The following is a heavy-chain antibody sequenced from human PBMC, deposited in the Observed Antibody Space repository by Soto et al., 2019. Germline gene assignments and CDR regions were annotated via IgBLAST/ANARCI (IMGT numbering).Heavy chain of an antibody. CDR3: ASPRVDYYDSSGYLPLYY. J-gene: IGHJ4*02. V-gene: IGHV4-59*08. Sequence: SETLSLTCTVSGGSISSYYWSWIRQPPGKGLGWIGYIYYSGSTNYNPSLKSRVTISVDTSKNQFSLKLSSVTAADTAVYYCASPRVDYYDSSGYLPLYYWGQGTLVTVSS. D-gene: IGHD3-22*01. CDR2: IYYSGST. CDR1: GGSISSYY.